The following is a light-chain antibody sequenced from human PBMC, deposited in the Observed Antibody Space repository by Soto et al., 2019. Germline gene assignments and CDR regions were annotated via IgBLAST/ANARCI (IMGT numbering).Light chain of an antibody. V-gene: IGKV4-1*01. CDR2: WAS. CDR1: QSVLYSSNNKTY. Sequence: DIVMTQSPDSLAVSLGERATINCKSSQSVLYSSNNKTYLAWYQQKQGQPPKLLIYWASTRESVVPDRFSGSGSGTDFTLTISSLQAEDVAVYYCQQYYSTPFTFGPVTKVDSK. CDR3: QQYYSTPFT. J-gene: IGKJ3*01.